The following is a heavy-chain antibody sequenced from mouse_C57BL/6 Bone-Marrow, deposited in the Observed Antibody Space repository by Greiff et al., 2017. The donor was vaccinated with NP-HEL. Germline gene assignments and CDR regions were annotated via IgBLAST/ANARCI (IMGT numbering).Heavy chain of an antibody. V-gene: IGHV3-6*01. Sequence: EVQVVESGPGLVKPSQSLSLTCSVTGYSITSGYYWNWIRQFPGNKLEWMGYISYDGSNNYNPSLKNRISITRDTSKNQFFLKLNSVTTEDTATYYCASYDPSDYWGQGTTLTVSS. CDR2: ISYDGSN. CDR1: GYSITSGYY. CDR3: ASYDPSDY. D-gene: IGHD2-3*01. J-gene: IGHJ2*01.